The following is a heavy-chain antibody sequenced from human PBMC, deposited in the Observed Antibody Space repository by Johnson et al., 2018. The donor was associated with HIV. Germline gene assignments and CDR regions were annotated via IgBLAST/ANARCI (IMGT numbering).Heavy chain of an antibody. CDR2: ISYDGRNK. D-gene: IGHD5-18*01. V-gene: IGHV3-30*04. CDR1: GFSFSSFA. Sequence: VQLVESGGGVVQPGRSLRLSCVASGFSFSSFAMHWVRQAPGKGLEWVAVISYDGRNKYYADSVKGRFTISRDNSKNSLYLQMNTLRAEDTAVYYCARDQRGGYSYGDAFDFWGQGTVVSVST. CDR3: ARDQRGGYSYGDAFDF. J-gene: IGHJ3*01.